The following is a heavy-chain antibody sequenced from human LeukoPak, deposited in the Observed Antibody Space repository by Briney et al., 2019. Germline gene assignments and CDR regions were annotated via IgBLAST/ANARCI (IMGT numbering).Heavy chain of an antibody. J-gene: IGHJ4*02. V-gene: IGHV4-39*07. Sequence: SETLSLTCTVSGGSINSSSYYWGWIRQPPGKGLEWIGSIYYSGSTYYNPSLKSRVTISVDTSKNQFSLKLSSVTAADTAVYYCARELVAARARDYWGQGTLVTVSS. CDR3: ARELVAARARDY. CDR2: IYYSGST. D-gene: IGHD6-6*01. CDR1: GGSINSSSYY.